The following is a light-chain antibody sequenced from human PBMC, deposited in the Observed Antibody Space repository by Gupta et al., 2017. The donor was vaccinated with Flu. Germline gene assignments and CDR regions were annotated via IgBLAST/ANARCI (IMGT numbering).Light chain of an antibody. V-gene: IGKV3-11*01. CDR2: DAS. Sequence: EIVFTQSPATLSLSPRERATLSCRASQSVSSYLAWYQQKPGQVPRLLIYDASNRATGIPARFSGSGSGTDFTLTISSLEPEDYAVYYCQQRSNWPPFTFGPGTKVDIK. J-gene: IGKJ3*01. CDR1: QSVSSY. CDR3: QQRSNWPPFT.